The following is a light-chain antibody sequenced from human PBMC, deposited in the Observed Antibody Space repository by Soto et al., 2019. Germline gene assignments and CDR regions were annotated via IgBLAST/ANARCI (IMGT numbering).Light chain of an antibody. CDR1: SSNIGTGYD. V-gene: IGLV1-40*01. Sequence: QSVLTQPPSVSGAPGQRVTISCTGSSSNIGTGYDVHWYQQLPGTAPKLLIYGHNNRPSGVPDRFSASKSGTSASLAITGLQAEDEADYYCSSYAASDNFVVFGGGTKLTVL. CDR3: SSYAASDNFVV. J-gene: IGLJ2*01. CDR2: GHN.